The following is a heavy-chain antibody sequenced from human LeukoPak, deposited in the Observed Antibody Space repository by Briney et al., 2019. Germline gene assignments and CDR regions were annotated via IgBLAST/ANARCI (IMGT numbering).Heavy chain of an antibody. V-gene: IGHV3-7*02. D-gene: IGHD4-17*01. CDR2: INQDGGEK. CDR3: AITGGPTVTAFDL. Sequence: PRGSLRLSCVASGFIFRNYWMSWVRQAPGKGLEWVANINQDGGEKNYVDSVKGRFTISRDNAKSPLYLQMNSLRVEDTAVYYCAITGGPTVTAFDLWGQGILVTVSS. CDR1: GFIFRNYW. J-gene: IGHJ4*02.